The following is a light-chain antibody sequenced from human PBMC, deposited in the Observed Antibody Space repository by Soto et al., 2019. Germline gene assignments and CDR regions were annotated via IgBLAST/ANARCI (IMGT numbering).Light chain of an antibody. CDR2: DAS. V-gene: IGKV3-11*01. J-gene: IGKJ2*01. CDR3: QQYGDSPPNT. Sequence: EIVLTQSPATVSLSPGERVTLSCRASQSVNIYLAWYQQKPGQAPRLLIYDASNRATGVPARFSGSGSGTDFTLTISRLEPEDFAVYYCQQYGDSPPNTFGQGTKLEIK. CDR1: QSVNIY.